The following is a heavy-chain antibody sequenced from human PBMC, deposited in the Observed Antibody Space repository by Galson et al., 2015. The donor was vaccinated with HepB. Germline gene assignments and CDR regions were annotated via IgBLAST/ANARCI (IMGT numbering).Heavy chain of an antibody. V-gene: IGHV3-7*03. Sequence: SLRLSCAASGFTFSRYWMSWVRQAPGKGLEWVANIKQDGSAKYNVDSVKGRFTTSRDNAKNSLYLHMNTLRDADTAVYFCTRGPDYGAFADWFDCWGKGTLVTVSS. J-gene: IGHJ5*01. CDR1: GFTFSRYW. D-gene: IGHD4-17*01. CDR2: IKQDGSAK. CDR3: TRGPDYGAFADWFDC.